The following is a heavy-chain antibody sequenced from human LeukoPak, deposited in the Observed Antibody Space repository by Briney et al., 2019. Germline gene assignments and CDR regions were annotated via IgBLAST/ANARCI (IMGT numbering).Heavy chain of an antibody. D-gene: IGHD5-18*01. CDR1: GGSISSGSYY. CDR2: IYTSGST. J-gene: IGHJ4*02. CDR3: ARGHSDFDY. V-gene: IGHV4-61*02. Sequence: PSETLSLTCTVSGGSISSGSYYWSWIRQPAGKGLEWIGRIYTSGSTNYNPSLKSRVTISVDTSKNQFSLKLSSVTAADTAVYYCARGHSDFDYWGQGTLVTVSS.